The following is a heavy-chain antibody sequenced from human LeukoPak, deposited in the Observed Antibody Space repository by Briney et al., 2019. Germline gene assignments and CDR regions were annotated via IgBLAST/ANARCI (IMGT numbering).Heavy chain of an antibody. CDR2: INPNSGGT. V-gene: IGHV1-2*02. Sequence: ASVKVSCKASGYTFTGYYMHWVRQAPGQGLEWMGWINPNSGGTNYAQKFQGRVTMTRDTSISTAYMELSSLRSDDAAVYYCARTGIDIVVVSAAVNWFDPWGQGTLVTVSS. CDR1: GYTFTGYY. D-gene: IGHD2-2*01. CDR3: ARTGIDIVVVSAAVNWFDP. J-gene: IGHJ5*02.